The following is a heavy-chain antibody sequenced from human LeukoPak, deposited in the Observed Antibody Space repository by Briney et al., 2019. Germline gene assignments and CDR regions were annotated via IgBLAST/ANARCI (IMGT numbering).Heavy chain of an antibody. CDR3: AVLLLSAFDI. CDR2: IYSGGYT. D-gene: IGHD2-15*01. CDR1: GLIVSSKY. J-gene: IGHJ3*02. V-gene: IGHV3-66*01. Sequence: GGSLRLSCAASGLIVSSKYMSWVRQAPGKGLEWVSVIYSGGYTYYADSVKGRFTISRDNSKSTLYLQMNSLRAEDTAVYYCAVLLLSAFDIWGQGTMVTVSS.